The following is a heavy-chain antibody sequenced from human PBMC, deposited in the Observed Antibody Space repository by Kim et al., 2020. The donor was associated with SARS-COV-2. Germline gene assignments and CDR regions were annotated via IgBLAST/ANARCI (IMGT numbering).Heavy chain of an antibody. J-gene: IGHJ4*02. Sequence: YNYYADSVKGRFTIARDNAKNSLYLQMNSLRAEDTAVYYCARDNGGYFDYWGQGTLVTVSS. V-gene: IGHV3-21*01. CDR2: YN. D-gene: IGHD4-17*01. CDR3: ARDNGGYFDY.